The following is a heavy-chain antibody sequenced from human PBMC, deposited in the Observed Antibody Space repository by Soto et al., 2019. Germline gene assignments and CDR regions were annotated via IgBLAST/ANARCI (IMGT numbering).Heavy chain of an antibody. V-gene: IGHV3-73*01. J-gene: IGHJ4*02. Sequence: LRLSCAASGFSFSDAGIHWVRQASGKGLEWVGRIRTKTNYYATAYGAWVRGRFTISRDDSKNTAYLQMNSLKTEDTAVYYCTRLHFIVEPGINYWGQGTLVTVSS. CDR3: TRLHFIVEPGINY. D-gene: IGHD6-13*01. CDR2: IRTKTNYYAT. CDR1: GFSFSDAG.